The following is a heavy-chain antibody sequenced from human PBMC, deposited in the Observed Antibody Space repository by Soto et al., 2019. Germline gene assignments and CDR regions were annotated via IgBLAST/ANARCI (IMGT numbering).Heavy chain of an antibody. Sequence: PSETLSLTCTVSGGSISSSSYYWGWIRQPPGKGLEWIGSIFYSGSTYYNPSLKSRVTISVDTSKNQSSLKLSSVTAADTAVYYCTSHDYSYYYGMDVWGQGTTVTVSS. CDR1: GGSISSSSYY. V-gene: IGHV4-39*03. J-gene: IGHJ6*02. CDR3: TSHDYSYYYGMDV. CDR2: IFYSGST.